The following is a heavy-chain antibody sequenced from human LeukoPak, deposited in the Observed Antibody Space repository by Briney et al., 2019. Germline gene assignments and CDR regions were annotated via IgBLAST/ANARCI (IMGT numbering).Heavy chain of an antibody. CDR3: ARDRYSSGSLDY. Sequence: SETLSLTCTVSGGSISGYYWSWIRQPPGKGLEWIGYISYIGSTNYNPSLKSRVTISVDTSKTQYSLKLTSVTAADTAVYFCARDRYSSGSLDYWGQGTLVTVSS. J-gene: IGHJ4*02. D-gene: IGHD6-19*01. CDR1: GGSISGYY. V-gene: IGHV4-59*01. CDR2: ISYIGST.